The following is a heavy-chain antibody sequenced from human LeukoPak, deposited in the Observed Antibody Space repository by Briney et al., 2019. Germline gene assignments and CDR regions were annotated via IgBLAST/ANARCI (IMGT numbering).Heavy chain of an antibody. J-gene: IGHJ4*02. D-gene: IGHD3-22*01. CDR1: GCTFSSYA. CDR2: IIPIFGTA. CDR3: ARAGEYYYDSSGYLDTFDY. V-gene: IGHV1-69*13. Sequence: SVKVSCKASGCTFSSYAISWVRQAPGQGLEWMGGIIPIFGTANYAQKFQGRVTITADESTSTAYMELSSLRSEDTAVYYCARAGEYYYDSSGYLDTFDYWGQGTLVTVSS.